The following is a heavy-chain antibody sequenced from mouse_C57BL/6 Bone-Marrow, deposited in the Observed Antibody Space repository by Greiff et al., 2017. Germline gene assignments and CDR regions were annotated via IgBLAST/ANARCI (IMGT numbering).Heavy chain of an antibody. CDR3: ARGPYYGGSYAWFAY. J-gene: IGHJ3*01. Sequence: VQGVESGAELARPGASVKLSCKASGYTFTSYGISWVKQRTGQGLEWIGEIYPRSGNTYYNEKFKGKATLTADKSSSTAYMELRSLTSEDSAVYFCARGPYYGGSYAWFAYWGQGTLVTVSA. CDR1: GYTFTSYG. V-gene: IGHV1-81*01. CDR2: IYPRSGNT. D-gene: IGHD1-1*01.